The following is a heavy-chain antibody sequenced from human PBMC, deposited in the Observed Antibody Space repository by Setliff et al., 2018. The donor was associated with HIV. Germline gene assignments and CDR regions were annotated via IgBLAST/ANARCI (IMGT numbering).Heavy chain of an antibody. D-gene: IGHD6-13*01. CDR2: IYHSGTT. CDR3: ARHRRGAAAGTGTFDY. V-gene: IGHV4-38-2*01. J-gene: IGHJ4*02. CDR1: GYSISSDYY. Sequence: SETLSLTCVVSGYSISSDYYWGWLRQAPGKGLDWIGTIYHSGTTYYNPSLKSRVTMSVDPSKEQFSLRLISVTAADTAVYYCARHRRGAAAGTGTFDYWGQGTLVTVSS.